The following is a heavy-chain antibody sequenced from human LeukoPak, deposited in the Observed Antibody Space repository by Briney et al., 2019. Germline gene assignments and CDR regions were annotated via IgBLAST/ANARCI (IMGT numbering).Heavy chain of an antibody. J-gene: IGHJ6*03. Sequence: PGGSLRLSCAASEFTFISYTVHWVRQAPGKGLEWVSIISYDGSYKYYADSVKGRFTISRDNSKNTLYLQMNSLRAEDTALYYCARVPAVTNANYYYYYYMDVWGKGTTVTVSS. CDR3: ARVPAVTNANYYYYYYMDV. CDR1: EFTFISYT. V-gene: IGHV3-30*04. D-gene: IGHD4-17*01. CDR2: ISYDGSYK.